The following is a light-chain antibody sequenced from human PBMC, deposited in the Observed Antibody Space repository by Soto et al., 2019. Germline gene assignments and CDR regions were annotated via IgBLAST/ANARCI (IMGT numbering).Light chain of an antibody. V-gene: IGLV2-14*01. Sequence: QSVLTQPASVSGSPGQSITISCTGTSSDVGGFNYVSWYQQHPGKAPKFMIYEVSHRPSGVSHRFSGSKSGNTASLTISGLQAEDEADYYCSSYTSSSTRNVFGTGTKLTVL. CDR1: SSDVGGFNY. J-gene: IGLJ1*01. CDR2: EVS. CDR3: SSYTSSSTRNV.